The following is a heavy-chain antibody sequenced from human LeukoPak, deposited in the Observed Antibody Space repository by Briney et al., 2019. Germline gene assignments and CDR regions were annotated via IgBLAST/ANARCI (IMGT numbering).Heavy chain of an antibody. V-gene: IGHV1-2*02. CDR2: INPNSGGT. J-gene: IGHJ4*02. Sequence: ASVKVSCRASGYTFTGYYMHWVRQAPGQGLEWMGWINPNSGGTNYAQKFQGRVTMTRDTSISTAYMELSRLRSDDTAVYYCARDLGSGSDLDYWGQGTLVTVSS. D-gene: IGHD6-19*01. CDR3: ARDLGSGSDLDY. CDR1: GYTFTGYY.